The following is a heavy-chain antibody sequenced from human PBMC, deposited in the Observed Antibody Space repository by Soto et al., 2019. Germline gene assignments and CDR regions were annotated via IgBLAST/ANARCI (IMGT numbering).Heavy chain of an antibody. CDR3: ALTEGSGTNYPTTFDS. D-gene: IGHD3-10*01. CDR1: GFTFSSYG. J-gene: IGHJ4*02. Sequence: GGSLRLSCAASGFTFSSYGMHWVRQAPGKGLEWVAVIWYDGNEKYYVDSVKGRFTISRDNPKNLLYLQMSSLRADDTAVYYCALTEGSGTNYPTTFDSWGQGTLVTVS. V-gene: IGHV3-33*03. CDR2: IWYDGNEK.